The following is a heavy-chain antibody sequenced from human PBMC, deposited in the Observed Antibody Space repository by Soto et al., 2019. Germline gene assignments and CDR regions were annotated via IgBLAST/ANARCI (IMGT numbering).Heavy chain of an antibody. CDR2: ISSSSSYI. J-gene: IGHJ4*02. CDR3: AGTTDFWSGYYNYYFDY. V-gene: IGHV3-21*01. Sequence: GGSLRLSCAASGFTFSSYSMNWVRQAPGKGLEWVSSISSSSSYIYYADSVKGRFTISRDNAKNSLYLQMNSLRAEDTAVYYCAGTTDFWSGYYNYYFDYWGQGTLVTVSS. D-gene: IGHD3-3*01. CDR1: GFTFSSYS.